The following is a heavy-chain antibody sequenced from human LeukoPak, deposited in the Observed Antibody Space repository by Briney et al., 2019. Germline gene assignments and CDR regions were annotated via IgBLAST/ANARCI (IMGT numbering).Heavy chain of an antibody. CDR1: GFTFSRYA. CDR2: ISGSGGST. V-gene: IGHV3-23*01. CDR3: VKARAVRGTDYYYIDV. Sequence: GRSLRLSCAASGFTFSRYAMSWVRQAPGKGLEGVSAISGSGGSTYYADSVKGRFTISRDNSKNTLYLQMNSLRAEDTAAYYCVKARAVRGTDYYYIDVWGKGTTLSVSS. J-gene: IGHJ6*03. D-gene: IGHD3-10*01.